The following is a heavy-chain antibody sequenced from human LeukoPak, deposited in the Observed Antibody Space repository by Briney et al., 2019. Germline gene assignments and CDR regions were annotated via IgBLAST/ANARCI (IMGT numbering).Heavy chain of an antibody. CDR1: GFTFSSYE. Sequence: GGSLRLSCAATGFTFSSYEMNWVRQAPGRGLEWVSYISSSGSTIYYADCVKGRFTISRDNAKNSLYLQMNSLRAEDTAVYYCARDVTYYYDSSGYYYTANWFDPWGQGTLVTVSS. V-gene: IGHV3-48*03. J-gene: IGHJ5*02. CDR2: ISSSGSTI. D-gene: IGHD3-22*01. CDR3: ARDVTYYYDSSGYYYTANWFDP.